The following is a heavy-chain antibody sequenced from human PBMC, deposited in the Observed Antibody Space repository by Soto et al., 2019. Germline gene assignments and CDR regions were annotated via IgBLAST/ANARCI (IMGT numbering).Heavy chain of an antibody. D-gene: IGHD3-3*01. CDR1: GYTFTSYG. V-gene: IGHV1-18*01. J-gene: IGHJ5*02. Sequence: GASVKVSCKASGYTFTSYGISWVRQAPGQGLEWMGWISAYNGNTNYAQKLQGRVTMTTDTSTSTAYMELRSLRSDDTAVYYCASDGLRFLEWLKGGWFDPWGQGTLVTVSS. CDR2: ISAYNGNT. CDR3: ASDGLRFLEWLKGGWFDP.